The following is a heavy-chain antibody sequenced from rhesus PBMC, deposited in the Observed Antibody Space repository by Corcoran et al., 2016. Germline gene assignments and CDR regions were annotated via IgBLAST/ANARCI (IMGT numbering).Heavy chain of an antibody. CDR1: GGSISSNY. V-gene: IGHV4S11*01. D-gene: IGHD6-25*01. J-gene: IGHJ4*01. CDR3: AREVAASGFDY. Sequence: QVQLQESGPELVKPSETLSLTCAVSGGSISSNYWSWIRQPPGKGLEWIGYIGGSSGSTNYNPSRKSRVTLSVDTSTTQLSPKLSSVTAADTAVYYCAREVAASGFDYWGQGVLVTVSS. CDR2: IGGSSGST.